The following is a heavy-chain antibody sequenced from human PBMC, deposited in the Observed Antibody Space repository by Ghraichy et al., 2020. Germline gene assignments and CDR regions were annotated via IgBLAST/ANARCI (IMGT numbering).Heavy chain of an antibody. Sequence: GGSLRLSCAGSGFTFSSFAMSWVRQAPGKGLEWVSGISGSGGYTFYADSVKGRFTTSRDNSKKTLYLQMNSLRAEDTAVYYCALPRYGDYEFNFWGQGTLVTVSS. D-gene: IGHD4-17*01. CDR3: ALPRYGDYEFNF. V-gene: IGHV3-23*01. CDR1: GFTFSSFA. CDR2: ISGSGGYT. J-gene: IGHJ4*02.